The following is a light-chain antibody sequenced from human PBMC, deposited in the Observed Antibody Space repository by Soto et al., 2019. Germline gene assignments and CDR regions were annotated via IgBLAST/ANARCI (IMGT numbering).Light chain of an antibody. J-gene: IGLJ1*01. Sequence: QSALTQPASVSGSPGQSVTISCTGTSSDVGGYNYVSWYQQHPGKAPKLMIYDVSNRPSGVSNRFSGSKSGITASLTISGLQAEDEADYYCNSLTSSGPAYVFGTGTKLTVL. CDR3: NSLTSSGPAYV. V-gene: IGLV2-14*01. CDR1: SSDVGGYNY. CDR2: DVS.